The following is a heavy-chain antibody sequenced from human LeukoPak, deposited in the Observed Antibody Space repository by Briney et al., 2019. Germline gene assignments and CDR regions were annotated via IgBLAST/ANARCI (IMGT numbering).Heavy chain of an antibody. Sequence: PGRSLRLSCAGSGFTFSSYAMHWVRQAPGKGLEWVAVIYDGANKYYADSVKGRITISRDNSNNTLYLEMNSLRAEDTAVYYCARDYHYGQVDYLGQGALVTVSS. J-gene: IGHJ4*02. CDR2: IYDGANK. D-gene: IGHD4-17*01. CDR1: GFTFSSYA. CDR3: ARDYHYGQVDY. V-gene: IGHV3-30-3*01.